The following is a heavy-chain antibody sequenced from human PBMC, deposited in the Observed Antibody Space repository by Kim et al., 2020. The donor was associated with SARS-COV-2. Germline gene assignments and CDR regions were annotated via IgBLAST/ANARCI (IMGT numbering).Heavy chain of an antibody. CDR1: GFRFGDYA. D-gene: IGHD6-19*01. Sequence: GGSLRLSCSASGFRFGDYAMIWVRQAPGKGLEWVSGITAGGATTYYADSVEGRFTISRDNSKNTVYLQMNSLRAEDSAVYYCAKDARSLLASTGWRFDYWGQGTRVTVSS. V-gene: IGHV3-23*01. CDR2: ITAGGATT. CDR3: AKDARSLLASTGWRFDY. J-gene: IGHJ4*02.